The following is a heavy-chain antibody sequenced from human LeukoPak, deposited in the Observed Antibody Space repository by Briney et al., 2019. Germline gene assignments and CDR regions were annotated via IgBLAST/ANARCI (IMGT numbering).Heavy chain of an antibody. CDR1: GGSFSGYY. D-gene: IGHD6-19*01. CDR2: INHSGST. V-gene: IGHV4-34*01. CDR3: ARVSEQWLVRGFDY. J-gene: IGHJ4*02. Sequence: SETLPLTCAVYGGSFSGYYWSWIRQPPGKGLEWIGEINHSGSTNYNPSLKSRVTISVDTSKNQFSLKLSSVTAADTAVYYCARVSEQWLVRGFDYWGQGTLVTVSS.